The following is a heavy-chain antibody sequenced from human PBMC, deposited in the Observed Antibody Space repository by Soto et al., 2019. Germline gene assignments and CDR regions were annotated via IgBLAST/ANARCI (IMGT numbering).Heavy chain of an antibody. J-gene: IGHJ6*02. CDR2: IIPIFGTA. CDR1: GGTFSSYA. CDR3: AANPRELRFLLYYYYYYGMDV. D-gene: IGHD3-3*01. V-gene: IGHV1-69*01. Sequence: QVQLVQSGAEVKKPGSSVKVSCKASGGTFSSYAISWVRQAPGQGLEWMGGIIPIFGTANYAQKFQGRVTITADESTSTAYMELSSLRSEDTAVYYCAANPRELRFLLYYYYYYGMDVWGQGTTVTVSS.